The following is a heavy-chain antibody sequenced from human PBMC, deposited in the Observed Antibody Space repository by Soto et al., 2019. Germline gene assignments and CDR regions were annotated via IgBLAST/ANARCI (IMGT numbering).Heavy chain of an antibody. CDR1: GYSFTSYW. D-gene: IGHD3-3*01. CDR3: ARHGAPADGFWGGYSADIDY. V-gene: IGHV5-51*01. J-gene: IGHJ4*02. CDR2: IYPGDSDT. Sequence: GESLKISCKGSGYSFTSYWIGWVRQMPGKGLEWMGIIYPGDSDTRYSPSFQGQVTISADKSISTAYLQWSSLKASDTAMYYCARHGAPADGFWGGYSADIDYWGQGTLVTVSS.